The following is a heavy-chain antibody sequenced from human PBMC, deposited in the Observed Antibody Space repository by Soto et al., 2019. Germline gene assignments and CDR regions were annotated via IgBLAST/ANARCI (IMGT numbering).Heavy chain of an antibody. J-gene: IGHJ4*02. CDR2: VKSKADGGTA. D-gene: IGHD3-3*01. CDR1: GFSITNIW. CDR3: NSYPDFWGGHTPL. Sequence: EVQLVESGGGLVQPGGSLRLSCAASGFSITNIWMHWVRQAPGKGLEWVGRVKSKADGGTADYAAPVKGRFTVSRDDSKNTQYLQMNSLKMEDTAVYYCNSYPDFWGGHTPLWGQGTLVTVSS. V-gene: IGHV3-15*07.